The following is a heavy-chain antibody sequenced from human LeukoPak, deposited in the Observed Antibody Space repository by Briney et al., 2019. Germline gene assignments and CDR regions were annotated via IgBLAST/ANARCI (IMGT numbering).Heavy chain of an antibody. D-gene: IGHD4-23*01. CDR3: AKYAPPTTMVTRYFDY. Sequence: GGSLRLSCAASGFSFSTYAMTWVRQAPGKGLECISAIGSGGGGIQYADSVKGRFTISRDNSKNTLYLQMNSLRVEDTAVYYCAKYAPPTTMVTRYFDYWGQGTLVTVS. CDR1: GFSFSTYA. J-gene: IGHJ4*02. V-gene: IGHV3-23*05. CDR2: IGSGGGGI.